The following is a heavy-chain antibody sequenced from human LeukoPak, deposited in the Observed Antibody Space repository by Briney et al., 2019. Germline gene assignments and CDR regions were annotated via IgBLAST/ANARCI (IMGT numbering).Heavy chain of an antibody. D-gene: IGHD1-26*01. CDR2: ISYDGSNK. CDR1: GFTFSSYA. CDR3: ARNSGSYSVYYYYYMDV. J-gene: IGHJ6*03. Sequence: PGGSLRLPCAASGFTFSSYAMHWVRQAPGKGLEWVAVISYDGSNKYYADSVKGRFTISRDNSKNTLYLQMNSLRAEDTAVHYCARNSGSYSVYYYYYMDVWGKGTTVTVSS. V-gene: IGHV3-30*01.